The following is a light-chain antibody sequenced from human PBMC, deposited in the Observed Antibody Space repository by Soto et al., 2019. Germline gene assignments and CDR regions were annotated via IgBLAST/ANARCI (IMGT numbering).Light chain of an antibody. V-gene: IGKV3-11*01. J-gene: IGKJ5*01. Sequence: EIVLTQSPATLSLSPGERATLSCRASQSVSSYLAWYQQKPGQAPRLLIYDASNRATGIPARFSGSGSGTDFALTTGSLEPEDFAVYYCQQRSNWPPRITFGQGTRLEIK. CDR3: QQRSNWPPRIT. CDR2: DAS. CDR1: QSVSSY.